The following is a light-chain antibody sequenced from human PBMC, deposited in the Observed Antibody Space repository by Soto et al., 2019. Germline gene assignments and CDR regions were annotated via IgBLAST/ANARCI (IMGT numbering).Light chain of an antibody. J-gene: IGKJ1*01. Sequence: DIVLTQPPAALSLSPGERATLSCMASQSVSSYLAWYQQKPGQAPRLLIYDASTRATGIPARFSGSWSGTDFTLTITSLEPEDVAVYYCQQRSNWPPTFCQGTKVDI. CDR1: QSVSSY. V-gene: IGKV3-11*01. CDR2: DAS. CDR3: QQRSNWPPT.